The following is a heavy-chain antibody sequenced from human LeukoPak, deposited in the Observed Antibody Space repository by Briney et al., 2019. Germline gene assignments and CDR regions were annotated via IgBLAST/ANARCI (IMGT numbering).Heavy chain of an antibody. CDR2: FFGGDTT. CDR1: GFTFNNYA. CDR3: AKQARYSNFWSGYLYYFDY. J-gene: IGHJ4*02. Sequence: PGGSLRLSCVASGFTFNNYAASWVRHAPGKGLEWVSAFFGGDTTYYADSVKGRFTISRDNSRNTLYLQMNTLRAEDTAVYYCAKQARYSNFWSGYLYYFDYWGQGTLVTVSS. D-gene: IGHD3-3*01. V-gene: IGHV3-23*01.